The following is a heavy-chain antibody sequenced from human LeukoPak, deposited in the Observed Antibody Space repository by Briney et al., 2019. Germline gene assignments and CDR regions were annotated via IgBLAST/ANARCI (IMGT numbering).Heavy chain of an antibody. D-gene: IGHD2-2*02. J-gene: IGHJ5*02. CDR3: ARADRLDGAPYLIGP. V-gene: IGHV1-2*02. CDR2: INPSSGVI. CDR1: GYTFTDYY. Sequence: ASVKVSCKTSGYTFTDYYMHWVRQAPGQGLEWMGWINPSSGVISSAHKFRDRITMTRDTSITTVYMEVRWLTSDDTAIYYCARADRLDGAPYLIGPWGQGTLVTVSS.